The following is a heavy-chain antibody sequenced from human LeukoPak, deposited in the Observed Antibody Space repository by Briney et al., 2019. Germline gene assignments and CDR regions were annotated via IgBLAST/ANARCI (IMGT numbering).Heavy chain of an antibody. D-gene: IGHD4-11*01. CDR3: ARDPVNDYSNYPTWSGLFDY. CDR2: IWYDGSNK. V-gene: IGHV3-33*08. Sequence: QPGGSLRLSCAASGFTFSSYGMHWVRQAPGKGLEWVAVIWYDGSNKYYADSVKGRFTISRDNSKNTLYLQMNSLRAEDTAVYYCARDPVNDYSNYPTWSGLFDYWGQGTLVTVSS. J-gene: IGHJ4*02. CDR1: GFTFSSYG.